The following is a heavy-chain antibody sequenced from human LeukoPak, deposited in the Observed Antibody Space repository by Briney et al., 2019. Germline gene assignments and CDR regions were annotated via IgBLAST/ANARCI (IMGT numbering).Heavy chain of an antibody. CDR2: ISGSGGST. V-gene: IGHV3-23*01. Sequence: GGSLRHSCAASGFTFSSHAMSWVRQAPGKGLEWVSAISGSGGSTYYADSVKGRFTISRDNSKNTLYLQMNSLKAEDTAVYYCATTDGEVVTPYDAFDIWGQGTMVTVSS. CDR3: ATTDGEVVTPYDAFDI. D-gene: IGHD2-15*01. CDR1: GFTFSSHA. J-gene: IGHJ3*02.